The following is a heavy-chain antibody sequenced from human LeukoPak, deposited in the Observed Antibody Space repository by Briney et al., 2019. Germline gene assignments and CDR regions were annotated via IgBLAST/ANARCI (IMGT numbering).Heavy chain of an antibody. V-gene: IGHV3-53*01. CDR3: AGGYYYDSALDY. J-gene: IGHJ4*02. CDR1: GFTVSSNY. D-gene: IGHD3-22*01. CDR2: IYSGGST. Sequence: GGSLRLSCAASGFTVSSNYMSWVRQAPGKGLEWVSVIYSGGSTYYADSVQGRFTISRDNSKNTLHLQMNSLRAEDTAVYYCAGGYYYDSALDYWGQGTLVTVSS.